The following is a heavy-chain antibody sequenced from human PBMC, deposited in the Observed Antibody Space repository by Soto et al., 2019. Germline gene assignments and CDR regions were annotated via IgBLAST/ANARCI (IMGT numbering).Heavy chain of an antibody. CDR2: IRSKAYGGTT. CDR3: TISSWYFSYYYYGMDV. V-gene: IGHV3-49*03. J-gene: IGHJ6*02. CDR1: GFTFGDYA. D-gene: IGHD6-13*01. Sequence: GGSLRLSCTASGFTFGDYAMSWFRQAPGKGLEWVGFIRSKAYGGTTEYAASVKGRFTISRDDSKSIAYLQMNSLKTEDTAVYYCTISSWYFSYYYYGMDVWGQGTTVTVSS.